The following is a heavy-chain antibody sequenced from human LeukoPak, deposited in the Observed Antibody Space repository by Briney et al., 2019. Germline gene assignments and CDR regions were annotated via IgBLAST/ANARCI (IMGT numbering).Heavy chain of an antibody. D-gene: IGHD3-9*01. CDR2: IYYSGST. Sequence: SETLSLTCTGCGGSISSSSYYGGWIRQPPGKGLEWIGCIYYSGSTYYNPSLKSRVTISVDTSKNQFSLKLSSVTAADTAVYYCARHLRYFDWFPRTWFDPWGQGTLVTVSS. J-gene: IGHJ5*02. CDR3: ARHLRYFDWFPRTWFDP. V-gene: IGHV4-39*01. CDR1: GGSISSSSYY.